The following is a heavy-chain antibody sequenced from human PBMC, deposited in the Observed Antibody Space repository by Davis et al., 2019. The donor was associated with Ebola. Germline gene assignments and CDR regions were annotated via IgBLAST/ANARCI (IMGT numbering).Heavy chain of an antibody. CDR1: GYSFTGYY. V-gene: IGHV1-2*06. J-gene: IGHJ3*02. CDR2: INPNSGGT. D-gene: IGHD1-26*01. CDR3: ASDSGSHFIAFHI. Sequence: AASVQVSCKASGYSFTGYYMHWVRQGPGQGPEWMGRINPNSGGTNYAQKFQGRVTMTRDTSISTAYMELSRLRSEDTAVYYCASDSGSHFIAFHIWGQGTMVTVSS.